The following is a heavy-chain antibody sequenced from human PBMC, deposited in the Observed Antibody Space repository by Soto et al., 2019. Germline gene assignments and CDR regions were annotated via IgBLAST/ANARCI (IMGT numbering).Heavy chain of an antibody. D-gene: IGHD2-15*01. Sequence: GGSLRLSCAASGFTFSSYAMSWVRQAPGKGLEWVSAISGSGGSTYYADSVKGRFTISRDNSKNTLYLQMNSLRAEDTAVYYCAKRPYCSGGSCSYYFDYWGQGTLVTVSS. J-gene: IGHJ4*02. CDR2: ISGSGGST. V-gene: IGHV3-23*01. CDR3: AKRPYCSGGSCSYYFDY. CDR1: GFTFSSYA.